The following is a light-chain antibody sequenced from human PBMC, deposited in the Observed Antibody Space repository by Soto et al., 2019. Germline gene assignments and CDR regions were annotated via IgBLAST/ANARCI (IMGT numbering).Light chain of an antibody. J-gene: IGKJ3*01. V-gene: IGKV3-11*01. CDR2: DAS. Sequence: PGERATLSCRASQRVGSSLAWYQQKPGQAPRLLIYDASKRATGIPARFSGSGSGTDFTLTISSLEPEDFAVYYCQQRSNWPPEVTFGPGTKVDIK. CDR1: QRVGSS. CDR3: QQRSNWPPEVT.